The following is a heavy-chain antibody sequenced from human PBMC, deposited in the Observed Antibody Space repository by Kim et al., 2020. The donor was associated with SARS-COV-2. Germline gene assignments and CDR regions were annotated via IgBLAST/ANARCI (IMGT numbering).Heavy chain of an antibody. V-gene: IGHV3-74*01. Sequence: GGSLRLSCAASGFTFSSYCMHWVRQAPGKGLVWVSRINRDGSGTSFADSVKGRFTISRDNAQSTLYLQMNSLRAEDTAVYYCARDLDPISNYYFYGTDD. J-gene: IGHJ6*01. CDR3: ARDLDPISNYYFYGTDD. CDR1: GFTFSSYC. D-gene: IGHD3-3*01. CDR2: INRDGSGT.